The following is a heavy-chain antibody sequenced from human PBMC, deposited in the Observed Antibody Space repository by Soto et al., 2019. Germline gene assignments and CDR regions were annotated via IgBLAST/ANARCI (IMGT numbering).Heavy chain of an antibody. D-gene: IGHD6-13*01. V-gene: IGHV5-51*01. Sequence: PGEPLKIPCKGSGCNFISYWIGWVRQMPGKGLEWMGIIYPGDSDTRYSPSFQGQVTISADKSISTAYLQWSSLKASDTAMYYCARPRSSSRNYYGMDVWGQGTTVTVSS. CDR2: IYPGDSDT. J-gene: IGHJ6*02. CDR3: ARPRSSSRNYYGMDV. CDR1: GCNFISYW.